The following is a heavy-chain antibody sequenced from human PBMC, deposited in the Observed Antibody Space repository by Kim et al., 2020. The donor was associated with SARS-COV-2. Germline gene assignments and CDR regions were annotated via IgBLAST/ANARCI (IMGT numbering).Heavy chain of an antibody. J-gene: IGHJ4*02. Sequence: GGSLRLSCAASGFTVSSNYMSWVRQAPGKGLEWVSVIYSGGSTYYADSVKGRFTISRDNSKNTLYLQMNSLRAEDTAVYYCARVAIAYYYGSGSYDYWGQGTLVTVSS. V-gene: IGHV3-53*01. CDR2: IYSGGST. CDR1: GFTVSSNY. CDR3: ARVAIAYYYGSGSYDY. D-gene: IGHD3-10*01.